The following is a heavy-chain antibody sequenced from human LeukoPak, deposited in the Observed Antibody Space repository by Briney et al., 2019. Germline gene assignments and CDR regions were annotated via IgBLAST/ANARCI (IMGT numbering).Heavy chain of an antibody. J-gene: IGHJ3*02. CDR3: ARGEKWYDAFDI. D-gene: IGHD2-15*01. Sequence: PSETLSLTCAVYGGSFTGYFLSWIRQPPGKGLEWLGEINHSGSTNYNPSLKSRVTISVDTSKNQFSLKLSSVTAADTAVYYCARGEKWYDAFDIWGQGTMVTVSS. CDR2: INHSGST. V-gene: IGHV4-34*01. CDR1: GGSFTGYF.